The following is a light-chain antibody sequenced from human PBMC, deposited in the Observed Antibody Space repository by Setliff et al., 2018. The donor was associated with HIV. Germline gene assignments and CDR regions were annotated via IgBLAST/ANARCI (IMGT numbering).Light chain of an antibody. CDR1: SSDVGAYDY. J-gene: IGLJ2*01. CDR3: SSYTSSNTLL. Sequence: QSVLTRPASVSGSPGQSIAISCTGTSSDVGAYDYVSWYQQHPGKAPKLIIYEVSYRPSGVSDRFSGSKSGNTASLTISGLQAEDEADYYCSSYTSSNTLLFGGGTKVTVL. V-gene: IGLV2-14*03. CDR2: EVS.